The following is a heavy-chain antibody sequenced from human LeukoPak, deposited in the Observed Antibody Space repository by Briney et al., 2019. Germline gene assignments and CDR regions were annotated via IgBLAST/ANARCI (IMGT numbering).Heavy chain of an antibody. CDR2: ISYDGSNK. Sequence: PGRPLRLSCAASGFTFSSYAMHWVRQAPGKGLEWVAVISYDGSNKYYADSVKGRFTISRDNSKNTLYLQLNSLRAEDTAIYYCAKHNIDYWGQGTLVTVSS. D-gene: IGHD1-1*01. CDR1: GFTFSSYA. V-gene: IGHV3-30-3*02. CDR3: AKHNIDY. J-gene: IGHJ4*02.